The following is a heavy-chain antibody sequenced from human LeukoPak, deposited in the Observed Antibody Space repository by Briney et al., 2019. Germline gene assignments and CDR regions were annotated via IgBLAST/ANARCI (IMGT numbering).Heavy chain of an antibody. Sequence: AGGSLRLSCAASGFTFSSYAMSWVRQAPGKGLEWVSAISGSGGSTYYADSVKGRFTISRDNSKNTLYLQMNSLRAEDTAVYYCAKYYYDSSGYPYPFDYWGQGTLVTVSS. J-gene: IGHJ4*02. CDR3: AKYYYDSSGYPYPFDY. V-gene: IGHV3-23*01. CDR1: GFTFSSYA. CDR2: ISGSGGST. D-gene: IGHD3-22*01.